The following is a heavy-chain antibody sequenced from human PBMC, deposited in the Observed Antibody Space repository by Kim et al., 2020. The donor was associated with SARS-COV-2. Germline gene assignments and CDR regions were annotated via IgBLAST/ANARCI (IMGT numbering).Heavy chain of an antibody. J-gene: IGHJ4*02. Sequence: GGSLRLSCAASGFTFSSYAMHWVRQAPGKGLEWVAVISYDGSNKYYADSVKGRFTISRDNSKNTLYLQMNSLRAEDTAVYYCARGDCSSTSCYTFDYWGQGTLV. V-gene: IGHV3-30-3*01. CDR1: GFTFSSYA. CDR3: ARGDCSSTSCYTFDY. D-gene: IGHD2-2*01. CDR2: ISYDGSNK.